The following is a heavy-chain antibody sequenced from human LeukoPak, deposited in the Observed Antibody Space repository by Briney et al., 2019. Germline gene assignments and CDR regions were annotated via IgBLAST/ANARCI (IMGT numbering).Heavy chain of an antibody. D-gene: IGHD6-19*01. CDR1: GFTFSSYS. J-gene: IGHJ4*02. Sequence: GGSLRLSCAASGFTFSSYSMNWVRQAPGKGLEWVSYISSSSSTIYYADSVKGRFTISRDNAKNSLYLQMNSLRAEDTAVYYCARDRRVSGWSLGYWGQGTLVTVSS. CDR3: ARDRRVSGWSLGY. CDR2: ISSSSSTI. V-gene: IGHV3-48*04.